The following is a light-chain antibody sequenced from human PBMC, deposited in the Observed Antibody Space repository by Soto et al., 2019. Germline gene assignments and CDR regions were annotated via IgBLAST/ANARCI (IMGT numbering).Light chain of an antibody. CDR2: GTS. Sequence: EVVMTQYQATLSVSPGESATLSCRASQSIASNLAWYQQRPGQAPRLLIYGTSTRATGIPARFSGSGSGTEFTLTIDSLQSEDFAVYYCQQYNKWRTFGQGTKVDI. J-gene: IGKJ1*01. CDR1: QSIASN. V-gene: IGKV3-15*01. CDR3: QQYNKWRT.